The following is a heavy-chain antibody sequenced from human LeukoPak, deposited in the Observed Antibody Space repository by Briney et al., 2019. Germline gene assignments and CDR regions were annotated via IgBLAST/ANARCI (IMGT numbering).Heavy chain of an antibody. CDR1: GFTFGIYS. D-gene: IGHD2-2*01. CDR3: AKVPPMPTHAVYYFDY. CDR2: ISGSGGST. Sequence: GGSLRLSCAASGFTFGIYSMNWVRQAPGKGLEWVSAISGSGGSTHYADSVKGRFTISRDNSKNTLYLQMNSLSAEDTAVYYCAKVPPMPTHAVYYFDYWGQGTLVTVSS. J-gene: IGHJ4*02. V-gene: IGHV3-23*01.